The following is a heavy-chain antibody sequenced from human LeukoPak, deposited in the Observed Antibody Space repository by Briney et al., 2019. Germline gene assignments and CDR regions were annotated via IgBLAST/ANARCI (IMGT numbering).Heavy chain of an antibody. D-gene: IGHD2-2*01. CDR1: GFIFSSAW. J-gene: IGHJ4*02. CDR3: ARGLCTSTSCYQGPFDY. CDR2: IKNKTNGGTT. Sequence: PGGSLRLSCAASGFIFSSAWMTWVRQAPGKGLEWVGHIKNKTNGGTTDYAAPVTGRFIISRDDSKNTLYLQMNSLRTEDTAVYYCARGLCTSTSCYQGPFDYWGQGTLVTVSS. V-gene: IGHV3-15*01.